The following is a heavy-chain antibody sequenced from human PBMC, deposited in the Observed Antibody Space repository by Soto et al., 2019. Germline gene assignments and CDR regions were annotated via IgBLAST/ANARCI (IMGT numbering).Heavy chain of an antibody. CDR1: GFTVSSNY. D-gene: IGHD3-22*01. J-gene: IGHJ4*02. V-gene: IGHV3-53*01. CDR2: IYSGGST. CDR3: ARRSSGYPYYFDY. Sequence: PGGSLRLSCAASGFTVSSNYMSWVRQAPGKGLERVSVIYSGGSTYYADSVKGRFTISSDNSKNTLYLQMNSLRAEDTAVYYCARRSSGYPYYFDYWGQGTLVTVSS.